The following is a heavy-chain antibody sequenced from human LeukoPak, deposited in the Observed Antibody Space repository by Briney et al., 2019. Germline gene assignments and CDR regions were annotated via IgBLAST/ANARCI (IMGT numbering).Heavy chain of an antibody. Sequence: PGGSLRLSCAASGFTFSDYYMSWIRQAPGKGLEWVPYISSSGSTIYYADSVKGRFTISRDNAKNSLYLQMNSLRAEDTAVYYCGRDASRGSGYYYVDYWGQGTLVTVSS. CDR2: ISSSGSTI. V-gene: IGHV3-11*04. J-gene: IGHJ4*02. D-gene: IGHD3-22*01. CDR3: GRDASRGSGYYYVDY. CDR1: GFTFSDYY.